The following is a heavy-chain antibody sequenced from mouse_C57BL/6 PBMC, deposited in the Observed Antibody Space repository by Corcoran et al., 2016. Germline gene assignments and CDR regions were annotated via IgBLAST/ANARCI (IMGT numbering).Heavy chain of an antibody. Sequence: QIQLVQSGPELKKPGETVEISCKASGYTFTTYGMSWVKQAPGKGLKWMGWINTYSGVPTYADDFKGRFAFSLETSASTAYLQINNLKKEDPATYFCANRNYYGSSYGYFDVWGTGTTVTVSS. D-gene: IGHD1-1*01. V-gene: IGHV9-3*01. J-gene: IGHJ1*03. CDR2: INTYSGVP. CDR1: GYTFTTYG. CDR3: ANRNYYGSSYGYFDV.